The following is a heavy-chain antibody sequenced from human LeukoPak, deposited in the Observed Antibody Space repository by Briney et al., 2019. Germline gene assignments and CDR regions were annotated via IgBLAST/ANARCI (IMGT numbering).Heavy chain of an antibody. CDR1: GFTFSSYS. V-gene: IGHV3-21*01. CDR3: ARGGNLELPGGEVYNWFDP. Sequence: GGSLRLSCAASGFTFSSYSMNWVRQAPGKGLEWVSSISSSSSYIYYADSVKGRFTISRDNAKNSLYLQMNSLRAEDTAVYYCARGGNLELPGGEVYNWFDPWGQGTLVTVSS. CDR2: ISSSSSYI. D-gene: IGHD1-7*01. J-gene: IGHJ5*02.